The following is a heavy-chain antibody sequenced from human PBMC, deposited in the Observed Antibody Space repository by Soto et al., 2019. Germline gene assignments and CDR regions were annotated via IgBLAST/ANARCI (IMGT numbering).Heavy chain of an antibody. D-gene: IGHD2-2*01. CDR3: ARYCSSTSCYAVNWFDP. V-gene: IGHV1-18*01. CDR1: GYTFTSYG. CDR2: IRAYNGNP. Sequence: QVQLVQSGAEVKKPGASVKVSCKASGYTFTSYGISWVRQAPGQGLEWMGWIRAYNGNPNSAQKLQGRVTMTTDTSTSTGYMELRSLRSDDTAVYYCARYCSSTSCYAVNWFDPWGQGTLVTVSS. J-gene: IGHJ5*02.